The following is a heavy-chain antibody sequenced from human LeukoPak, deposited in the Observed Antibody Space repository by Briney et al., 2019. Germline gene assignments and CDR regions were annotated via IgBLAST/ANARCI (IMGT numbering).Heavy chain of an antibody. V-gene: IGHV1-69*13. CDR2: IIPIFGTA. J-gene: IGHJ3*02. Sequence: GASVKVSCKASGYTFTSYGISWVRQAPGQGLEWMGGIIPIFGTANYAQKFQGRVTITADESTSTAYMELSSLRSEDTAVYYCARDHAFDIWGQGTMVTVSS. CDR1: GYTFTSYG. CDR3: ARDHAFDI.